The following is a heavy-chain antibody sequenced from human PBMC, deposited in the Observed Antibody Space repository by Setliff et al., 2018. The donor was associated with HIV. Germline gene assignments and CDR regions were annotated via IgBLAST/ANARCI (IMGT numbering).Heavy chain of an antibody. Sequence: SVKVSCKISGDTFTGHAIVWVRQAPGQGLEWMGGIIPITGTIHFAQKFQDRITVTKDESTGTVYMELSSLRAEDTAVYYCARDLDPYFAMAVWGQGTTVTVSS. V-gene: IGHV1-69*05. CDR1: GDTFTGHA. CDR2: IIPITGTI. CDR3: ARDLDPYFAMAV. J-gene: IGHJ6*02.